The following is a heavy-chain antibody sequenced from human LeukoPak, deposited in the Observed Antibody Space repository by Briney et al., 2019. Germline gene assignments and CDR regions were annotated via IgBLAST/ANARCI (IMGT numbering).Heavy chain of an antibody. V-gene: IGHV1-2*02. CDR2: INPNSGGT. CDR1: GYTFTGYF. J-gene: IGHJ4*02. CDR3: ARVDYGGNSEKTDY. D-gene: IGHD4-23*01. Sequence: ASVKVSCKASGYTFTGYFIHWVRQAPGQGLEWMGWINPNSGGTNYAQKFQGRVTMTRDTSISTAYMELSRLRSDDTAVYYCARVDYGGNSEKTDYWGQGTLVTVSS.